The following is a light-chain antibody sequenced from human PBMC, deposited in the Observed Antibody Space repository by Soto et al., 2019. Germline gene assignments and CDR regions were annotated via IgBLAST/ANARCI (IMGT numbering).Light chain of an antibody. V-gene: IGKV1-5*01. J-gene: IGKJ1*01. Sequence: DIQMTQSPSTLSASVGDRVTITCRASQTISFSLAWYQQKPGKAPKLLIYDASTLQSGVPSRFSGSESGTEFILTISGPYTDDFETYYFQKYHGYALTFGRGTKVDIK. CDR1: QTISFS. CDR2: DAS. CDR3: QKYHGYALT.